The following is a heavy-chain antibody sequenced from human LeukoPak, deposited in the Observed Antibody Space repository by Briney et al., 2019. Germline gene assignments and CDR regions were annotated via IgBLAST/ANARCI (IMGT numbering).Heavy chain of an antibody. CDR3: VREARGYHYTYFDY. Sequence: GGSLRLSCTASGFTLGSHDMHWVRHTTGEGLEWVAAIASGFQTFYAGSVKGRFTVSREDAKNSLYLQMNSLRAGDTPVYYCVREARGYHYTYFDYWGQGTLVTVSS. CDR2: IASGFQT. J-gene: IGHJ4*02. D-gene: IGHD5-18*01. V-gene: IGHV3-13*01. CDR1: GFTLGSHD.